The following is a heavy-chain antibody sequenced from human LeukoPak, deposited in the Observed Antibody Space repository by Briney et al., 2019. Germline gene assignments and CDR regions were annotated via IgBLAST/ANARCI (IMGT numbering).Heavy chain of an antibody. CDR2: MNPNSGNT. CDR3: ARNLIEVPGTTRQFGMDV. CDR1: GYTFTSYD. J-gene: IGHJ6*02. V-gene: IGHV1-8*02. D-gene: IGHD6-19*01. Sequence: GASVKVSCKASGYTFTSYDINWVRQATGQGLEWMGWMNPNSGNTGYAQKFQGRVTMTRDTSKSTAYMELSSLRSEDSAVYFCARNLIEVPGTTRQFGMDVWGQGTTVTVSS.